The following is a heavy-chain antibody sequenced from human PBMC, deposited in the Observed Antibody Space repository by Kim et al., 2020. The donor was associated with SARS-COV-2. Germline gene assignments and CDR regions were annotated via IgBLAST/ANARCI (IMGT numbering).Heavy chain of an antibody. CDR2: IYPGDSDT. CDR3: ARRGGSYLRLYYYYGMDV. V-gene: IGHV5-51*01. D-gene: IGHD1-26*01. Sequence: GESLKISCKGSGYSFTSYWIGWVRQMPGKGLEWMGIIYPGDSDTRYSPSFQGQVTISADKSISTAYLQWSSLKASDTAMYYCARRGGSYLRLYYYYGMDVWGQGTTVTVSS. CDR1: GYSFTSYW. J-gene: IGHJ6*02.